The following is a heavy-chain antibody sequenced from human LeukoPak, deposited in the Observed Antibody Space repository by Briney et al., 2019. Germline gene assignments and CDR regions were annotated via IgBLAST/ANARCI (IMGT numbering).Heavy chain of an antibody. V-gene: IGHV3-23*01. CDR1: GLTFSIFA. CDR2: ISGSGGSK. D-gene: IGHD2-21*02. Sequence: GGSLSLSCAVSGLTFSIFAMRCVRDAPGKGVEWVSAISGSGGSKYDADSVKGRFTIARDNSKNTLYLQLSSLRAEDTAVYYCATSGAYCGGDCYTLDYWGQGTLVTVSS. CDR3: ATSGAYCGGDCYTLDY. J-gene: IGHJ4*02.